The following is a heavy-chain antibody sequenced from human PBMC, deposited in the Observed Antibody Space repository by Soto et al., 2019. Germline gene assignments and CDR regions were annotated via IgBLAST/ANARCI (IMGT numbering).Heavy chain of an antibody. Sequence: QVQLVESGGGVVQPGRSLRLSCAASGFTFSSYGMHWVRQAPGKGLEWVAVIWYDGSNKYYADSVKGRFTISRDNSKNPLYLQMNSLRGEDTAVYYWAALPPPHGEGWFDPWGQGTLVTVSS. V-gene: IGHV3-33*01. CDR2: IWYDGSNK. J-gene: IGHJ5*02. CDR3: AALPPPHGEGWFDP. CDR1: GFTFSSYG. D-gene: IGHD4-17*01.